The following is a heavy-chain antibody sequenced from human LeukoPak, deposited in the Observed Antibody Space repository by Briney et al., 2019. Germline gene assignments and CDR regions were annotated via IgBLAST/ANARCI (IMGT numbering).Heavy chain of an antibody. CDR1: GFTFSGFS. Sequence: GGSLRLSCAASGFTFSGFSMSWVRQSPTKGLEWVANIKQDGSERYYVDSVKGRFTISRDNSKNTLYLQMNSLRAEDTAVYYCAKDPATVTANFDYWGQGTLVTVSS. J-gene: IGHJ4*02. D-gene: IGHD4-17*01. V-gene: IGHV3-7*03. CDR3: AKDPATVTANFDY. CDR2: IKQDGSER.